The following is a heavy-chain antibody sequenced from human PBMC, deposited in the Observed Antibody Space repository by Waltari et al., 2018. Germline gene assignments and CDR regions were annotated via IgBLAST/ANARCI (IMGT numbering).Heavy chain of an antibody. CDR1: GYTFTAYY. V-gene: IGHV1-2*02. CDR3: ARDREASMASFYYYGLDV. J-gene: IGHJ6*02. CDR2: INPYSGAT. D-gene: IGHD3-10*01. Sequence: QVQLVQSGAEVKKPGASVKVSCMASGYTFTAYYVHWVRQAPGQGLEWMGWINPYSGATNSAQKFQGRVTRTRDTSVSTAYMELRSLRSDDTAVYYCARDREASMASFYYYGLDVWGLGTTVIVSS.